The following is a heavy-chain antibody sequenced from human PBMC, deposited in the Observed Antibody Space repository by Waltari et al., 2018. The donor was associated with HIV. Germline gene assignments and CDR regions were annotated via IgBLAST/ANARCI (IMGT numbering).Heavy chain of an antibody. D-gene: IGHD3-3*01. Sequence: QVELQESGPGLVKPSETLSLTCSVSRGSMTNYYWSWLRLSPVQGLEWVGYVYYSGASNSNPSLKSRVTISIDTAKNQFSLQLSSLTPADTAVYFCARGQRFMEWSTGHYYHYYLDVWGKGATVAVSS. CDR2: VYYSGAS. CDR1: RGSMTNYY. J-gene: IGHJ6*03. CDR3: ARGQRFMEWSTGHYYHYYLDV. V-gene: IGHV4-59*01.